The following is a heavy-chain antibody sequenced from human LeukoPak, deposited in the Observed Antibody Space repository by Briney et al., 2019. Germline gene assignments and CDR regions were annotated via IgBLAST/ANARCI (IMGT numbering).Heavy chain of an antibody. J-gene: IGHJ6*02. CDR3: ATDDGMDV. CDR2: FDPEDGET. V-gene: IGHV1-24*01. Sequence: GGSLRLSCAASGFTFSSYWMTWVRQAPGKGLEWMGGFDPEDGETIYAQKFQGRVTMTEDTSTDTACMELSSLRSEDTAVYYCATDDGMDVWGQGTTVTVSS. CDR1: GFTFSSYW.